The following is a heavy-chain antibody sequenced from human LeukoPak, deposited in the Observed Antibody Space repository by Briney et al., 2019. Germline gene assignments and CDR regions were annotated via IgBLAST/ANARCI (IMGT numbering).Heavy chain of an antibody. J-gene: IGHJ4*02. CDR2: VYYSGGT. CDR3: ASTSDDYYGPETQWAFGN. V-gene: IGHV4-39*07. Sequence: SETLSLTCTVSGASLSGSSYYWVWIRQPPGKGLEWIGSVYYSGGTYYNPSLKSRLTMSIDTSKDQFSLKLNSVTAADTAVYYCASTSDDYYGPETQWAFGNWGQGTLVTVSS. CDR1: GASLSGSSYY. D-gene: IGHD3-10*01.